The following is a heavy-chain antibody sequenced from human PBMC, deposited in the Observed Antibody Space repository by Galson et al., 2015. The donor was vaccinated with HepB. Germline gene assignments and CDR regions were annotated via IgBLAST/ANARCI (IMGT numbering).Heavy chain of an antibody. CDR2: ISGSGDST. D-gene: IGHD5-24*01. J-gene: IGHJ4*02. Sequence: SLRVSCAAYGFPFSNYGINWVRQAPGKGLEWVSGISGSGDSTYYADSVKGRFIVSRDNSKYTLYLQMSSLRAEDTAVYYCAKDVNGGYNLYGDWDQGTLVTVSS. V-gene: IGHV3-23*01. CDR3: AKDVNGGYNLYGD. CDR1: GFPFSNYG.